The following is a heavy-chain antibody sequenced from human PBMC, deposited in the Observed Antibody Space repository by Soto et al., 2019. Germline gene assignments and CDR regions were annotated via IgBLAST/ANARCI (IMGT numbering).Heavy chain of an antibody. J-gene: IGHJ4*02. CDR3: ARVYR. V-gene: IGHV3-7*03. CDR1: VFTFSSYW. Sequence: VGSLRLSCAASVFTFSSYWMSWVRHAPGKGLEWVANIKQDGSEKYYVDSVKGRFTISRDNAKNSLYLQMNSLRAEGTAVYYCARVYRRGQGTLVTVSS. CDR2: IKQDGSEK. D-gene: IGHD2-2*01.